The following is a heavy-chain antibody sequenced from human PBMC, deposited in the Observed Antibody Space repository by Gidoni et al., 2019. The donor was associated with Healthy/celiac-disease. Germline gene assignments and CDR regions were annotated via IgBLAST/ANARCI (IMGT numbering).Heavy chain of an antibody. CDR3: ASGRGEYSSGWFWFDP. D-gene: IGHD6-19*01. CDR2: INRDGSST. J-gene: IGHJ5*02. CDR1: GFTFSSHW. V-gene: IGHV3-74*01. Sequence: EVQLVESGGGLVQPGGSLRLSCAASGFTFSSHWLHWVRQAPGKGLVWVSRINRDGSSTSYADSVKGRLTISRDNAKNTLYLQMNSLRAEDTAVYYCASGRGEYSSGWFWFDPWGQGTLVTVSS.